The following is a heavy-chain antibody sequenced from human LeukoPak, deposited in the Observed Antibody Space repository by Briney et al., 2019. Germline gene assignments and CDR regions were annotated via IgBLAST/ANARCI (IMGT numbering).Heavy chain of an antibody. Sequence: TSETLSLTCSVSGGSISGSSYYWGWIRQPPEKGLEWIGTIFYSGTTYYNPSLKSRVTVSVDTSKNQFSLKLSSVTAADTAVYFCARLAGDYGANYFDYWGQGTLATVSS. J-gene: IGHJ4*02. CDR2: IFYSGTT. V-gene: IGHV4-39*01. D-gene: IGHD4-17*01. CDR1: GGSISGSSYY. CDR3: ARLAGDYGANYFDY.